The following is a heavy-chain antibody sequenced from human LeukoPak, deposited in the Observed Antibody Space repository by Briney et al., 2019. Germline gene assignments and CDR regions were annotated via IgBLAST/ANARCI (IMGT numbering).Heavy chain of an antibody. V-gene: IGHV3-30-3*01. CDR1: GFPFSDCA. J-gene: IGHJ1*01. D-gene: IGHD3-10*01. CDR3: ASRTNSGPPF. CDR2: ISYDGSNK. Sequence: PGRSLRLSSAASGFPFSDCAVHWVRQAPGKGLEWVALISYDGSNKYYADSVKGRFTISRDNSKNTLSLQMNSLRGDDTAVYYCASRTNSGPPFWGQGTLVTVSS.